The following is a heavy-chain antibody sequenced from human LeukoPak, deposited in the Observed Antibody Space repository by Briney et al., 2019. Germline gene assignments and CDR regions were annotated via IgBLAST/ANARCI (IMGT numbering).Heavy chain of an antibody. CDR2: IYPGDSDT. Sequence: GESLKVSCKGSGYSFTSYWIGWVRQMPGKGLEWMGIIYPGDSDTRYSPSFQGQVTISADKSISTAYLQWSSLKASDTAMYYCARHVFDALTFGGVIPESDAFDIWGQGAMVTVSS. V-gene: IGHV5-51*01. CDR1: GYSFTSYW. D-gene: IGHD3-16*02. CDR3: ARHVFDALTFGGVIPESDAFDI. J-gene: IGHJ3*02.